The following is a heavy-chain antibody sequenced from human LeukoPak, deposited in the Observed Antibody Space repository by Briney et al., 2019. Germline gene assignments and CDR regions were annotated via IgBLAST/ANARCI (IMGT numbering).Heavy chain of an antibody. Sequence: GGSLRLSCAASGFTFSSYGMHWVRQAPGKGLEWVAVIWYDGSNKYYADSVKGRITISRDNSKNTLYLQMNSLRAEDTAVYYCARDYYDSSGYYYFDYWGQGTLVTVSS. D-gene: IGHD3-22*01. J-gene: IGHJ4*02. CDR3: ARDYYDSSGYYYFDY. CDR1: GFTFSSYG. CDR2: IWYDGSNK. V-gene: IGHV3-33*01.